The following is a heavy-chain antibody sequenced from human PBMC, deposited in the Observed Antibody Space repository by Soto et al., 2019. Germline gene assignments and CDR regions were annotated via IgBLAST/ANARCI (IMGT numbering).Heavy chain of an antibody. CDR3: AEDPYGEVGYYGMDV. J-gene: IGHJ6*02. CDR2: ISGDGGST. CDR1: GFTFDDYA. V-gene: IGHV3-43*02. Sequence: GGSLRLSCAASGFTFDDYAMHWVRQAPGKGLEWVSLISGDGGSTYYADSVKGRFTISRDNSKNSLYLQMNSLRTEDTALYYCAEDPYGEVGYYGMDVWGQGTTVTVSS. D-gene: IGHD1-26*01.